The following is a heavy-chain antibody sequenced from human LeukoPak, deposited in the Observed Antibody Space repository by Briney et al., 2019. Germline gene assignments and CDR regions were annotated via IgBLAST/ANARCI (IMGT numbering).Heavy chain of an antibody. D-gene: IGHD3-10*01. CDR1: GFTFSSYG. Sequence: GRSLRLSCAASGFTFSSYGMRWVRQAPGKGLEWVAVIWYDGSNKYYADAVKGRFTISRDNSKNTLYLQMNSLRAEDTAVYYCASTRQTMVRGVIITWYFDYWGQGTLVTVSS. CDR3: ASTRQTMVRGVIITWYFDY. V-gene: IGHV3-33*01. CDR2: IWYDGSNK. J-gene: IGHJ4*02.